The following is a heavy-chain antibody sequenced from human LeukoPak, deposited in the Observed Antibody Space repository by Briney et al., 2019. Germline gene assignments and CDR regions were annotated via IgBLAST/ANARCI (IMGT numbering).Heavy chain of an antibody. CDR2: ISGRGGST. CDR3: AKLSDYYGSGSYLDY. V-gene: IGHV3-23*01. CDR1: GFTFSSYA. D-gene: IGHD3-10*01. Sequence: GSLRLSCAASGFTFSSYAMSGVRQAPGKGLEWVSAISGRGGSTYYADSGKGRFTILRDNSKNTLYLQMNRLRAEDTAVYYCAKLSDYYGSGSYLDYWGQGTLVTVSS. J-gene: IGHJ4*02.